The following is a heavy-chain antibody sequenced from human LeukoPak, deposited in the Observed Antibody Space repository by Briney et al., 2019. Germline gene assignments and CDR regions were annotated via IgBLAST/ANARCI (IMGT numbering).Heavy chain of an antibody. CDR1: GGSFSGYY. V-gene: IGHV4-34*01. Sequence: NSSETLSLTCAVYGGSFSGYYWSWIRQPPGKGLEWIGEINHSGSTNYNPSLKSRVTISVDTSKSQFSLKLSSVTAADTAVYYCARGGRWLPFDYWGQGTLVTVSS. CDR2: INHSGST. D-gene: IGHD5-12*01. J-gene: IGHJ4*02. CDR3: ARGGRWLPFDY.